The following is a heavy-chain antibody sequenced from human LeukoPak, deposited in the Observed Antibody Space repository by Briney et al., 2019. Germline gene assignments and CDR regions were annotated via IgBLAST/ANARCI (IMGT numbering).Heavy chain of an antibody. CDR3: TRDLHRISEG. V-gene: IGHV3-49*03. CDR2: IRSKGYGGTA. D-gene: IGHD1-14*01. CDR1: GFTFGDYG. J-gene: IGHJ6*04. Sequence: QPGRSLRLSCTTSGFTFGDYGMSWFRQAPGKGLEWVSFIRSKGYGGTAEYAASVKGRFTISRDDSKSIVYLQMNSLKTEDTAIYYCTRDLHRISEGWGKGTTVTVSS.